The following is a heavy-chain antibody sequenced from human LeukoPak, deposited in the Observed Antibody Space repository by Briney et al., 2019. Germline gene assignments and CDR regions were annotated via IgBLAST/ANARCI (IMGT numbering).Heavy chain of an antibody. D-gene: IGHD5-18*01. Sequence: GASVKVSCKASGYTFTSYDINWVRQATGQGLEWMGWMNPNSGNTGYAQKFQGRVTMTRNTSISTAYMELSSLRSEDTAVYYCARYKGRGYNHPVDYWGQGTLVTVSS. V-gene: IGHV1-8*01. J-gene: IGHJ4*02. CDR2: MNPNSGNT. CDR1: GYTFTSYD. CDR3: ARYKGRGYNHPVDY.